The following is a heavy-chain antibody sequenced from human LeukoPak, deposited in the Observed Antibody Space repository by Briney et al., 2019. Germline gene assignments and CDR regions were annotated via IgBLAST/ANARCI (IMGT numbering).Heavy chain of an antibody. CDR2: ISYDGSNK. CDR1: GFTFSSYG. D-gene: IGHD3-10*01. J-gene: IGHJ4*02. V-gene: IGHV3-30*18. CDR3: AKDGWDSADPPSPLLWFGELLNYFDY. Sequence: PGGSLRLSCAASGFTFSSYGMHWVRQAPGKGLEWVAVISYDGSNKYYEDSVKGRFTISRDNSKNTLYLQMNSLRAEDTAVYYCAKDGWDSADPPSPLLWFGELLNYFDYWGQGTLVTVSS.